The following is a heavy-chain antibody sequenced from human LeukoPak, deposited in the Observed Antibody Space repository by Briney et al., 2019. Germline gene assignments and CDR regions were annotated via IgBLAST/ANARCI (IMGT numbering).Heavy chain of an antibody. J-gene: IGHJ6*03. D-gene: IGHD6-6*01. CDR2: ISSSGSTI. V-gene: IGHV3-11*04. CDR3: ARDPSSSSLSSYYYMDV. Sequence: GGSLRLSCAASGFTFSDYYMSWIRQAPGKGLEWVSYISSSGSTIYYADSVKGRFTISRDNAKNSLYLQMNSLRAEDTAVYYCARDPSSSSLSSYYYMDVWGKGTTVTVSS. CDR1: GFTFSDYY.